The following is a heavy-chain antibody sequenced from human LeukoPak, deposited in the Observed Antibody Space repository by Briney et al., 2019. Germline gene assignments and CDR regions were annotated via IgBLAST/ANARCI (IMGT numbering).Heavy chain of an antibody. CDR2: LRAGGNI. CDR3: ARVVSDTSGWYHFDH. J-gene: IGHJ4*02. V-gene: IGHV3-53*01. D-gene: IGHD6-19*01. CDR1: GFTVSSNC. Sequence: GGSLRLSCAASGFTVSSNCMTWVREAAGKGLEWVSFLRAGGNIYYADSVKGRFTISRDSSKNTLYLQMNSLRVEDTAVYYCARVVSDTSGWYHFDHWGQGTLVTVSS.